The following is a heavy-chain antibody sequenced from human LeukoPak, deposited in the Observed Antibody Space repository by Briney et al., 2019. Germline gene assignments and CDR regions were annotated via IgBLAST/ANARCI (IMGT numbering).Heavy chain of an antibody. Sequence: SVKVSCKASGGTFSSYAISWVRQAPGQGLEWMGGIIPIFGTANYAQKFQGRVTITADKSTSTAYMELSSLRSEDTAVYYCARGPTPYCGGDCPGAYFQHWGQGTLVTVSS. CDR2: IIPIFGTA. V-gene: IGHV1-69*06. J-gene: IGHJ1*01. D-gene: IGHD2-21*02. CDR3: ARGPTPYCGGDCPGAYFQH. CDR1: GGTFSSYA.